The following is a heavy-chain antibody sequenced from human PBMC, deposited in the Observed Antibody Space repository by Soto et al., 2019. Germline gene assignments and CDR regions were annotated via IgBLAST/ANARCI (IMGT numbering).Heavy chain of an antibody. CDR3: ARERGYSGPGSVYYYYMDV. J-gene: IGHJ6*03. CDR1: GFTFSDYH. D-gene: IGHD5-12*01. V-gene: IGHV3-11*01. CDR2: ISSSGSSI. Sequence: GGSLRLSCASSGFTFSDYHMSWIRQAPGKGLEWLSYISSSGSSIYYADSVRGRFTISRDNAKNSLFLQMNSLRADDTAVYYCARERGYSGPGSVYYYYMDVWGKGTTVTVSS.